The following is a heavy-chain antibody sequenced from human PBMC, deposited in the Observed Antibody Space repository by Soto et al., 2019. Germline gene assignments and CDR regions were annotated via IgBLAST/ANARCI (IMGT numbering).Heavy chain of an antibody. CDR2: INHSGST. V-gene: IGHV4-34*01. D-gene: IGHD2-8*01. J-gene: IGHJ6*03. CDR1: GGSFRGYY. CDR3: ARGYCTNGVCYSRSYYYYYMDV. Sequence: SETLSLTCAVYGGSFRGYYWSWIRQPPGKGLEWIGEINHSGSTNYNPSLKSRVTISVDTSKNQFSLKLSSVTAADTAVYYCARGYCTNGVCYSRSYYYYYMDVWGKGTTVTVSS.